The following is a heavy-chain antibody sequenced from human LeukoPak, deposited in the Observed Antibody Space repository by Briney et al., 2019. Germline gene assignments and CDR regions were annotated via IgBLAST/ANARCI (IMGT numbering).Heavy chain of an antibody. CDR1: GFSLSNYG. Sequence: GGSLRLSCAASGFSLSNYGMHWVRQAPGKGLEWVAALLYDGNTKHYADSVKGRFTISRDISKNTFYLQMNSLTAEDTAVYYCARDHRPEIQYYYMDVWGKGTSVAVSS. CDR3: ARDHRPEIQYYYMDV. J-gene: IGHJ6*03. D-gene: IGHD1-14*01. CDR2: LLYDGNTK. V-gene: IGHV3-33*01.